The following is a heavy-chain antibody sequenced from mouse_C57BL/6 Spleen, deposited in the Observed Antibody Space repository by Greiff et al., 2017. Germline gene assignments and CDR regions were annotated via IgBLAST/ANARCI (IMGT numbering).Heavy chain of an antibody. J-gene: IGHJ2*01. D-gene: IGHD1-1*01. CDR2: INPNSGST. CDR1: GYTFTSYW. CDR3: ARWGTVVARGFDD. V-gene: IGHV1-64*01. Sequence: QVQLQQPGAELVKPGASVKLSCKASGYTFTSYWMHWVKQRPGQGLEWIGRINPNSGSTNYNEKFKSKATLTVDKSSSTADMQLSSLTSEDSAVYYCARWGTVVARGFDDWGQGTTLTAS.